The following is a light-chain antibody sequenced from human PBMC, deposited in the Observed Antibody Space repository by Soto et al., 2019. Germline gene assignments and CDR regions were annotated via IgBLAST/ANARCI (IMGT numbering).Light chain of an antibody. J-gene: IGLJ3*02. Sequence: QSALTQPASVSGSPGQSITISCTGTTSDVGSHNFVSWYQQLPGKAPKLLIYEVTNRPSGTSNRFSGSKSGNTASLTISGLQAEDEADYYCAAWDDSLSGRVFGGGTKLTVL. CDR2: EVT. V-gene: IGLV2-14*01. CDR3: AAWDDSLSGRV. CDR1: TSDVGSHNF.